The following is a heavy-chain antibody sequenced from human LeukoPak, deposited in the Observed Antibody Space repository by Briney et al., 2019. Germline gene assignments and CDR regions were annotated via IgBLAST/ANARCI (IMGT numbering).Heavy chain of an antibody. D-gene: IGHD3-9*01. J-gene: IGHJ3*02. V-gene: IGHV3-48*03. CDR1: GFTFSSYE. Sequence: PGGSLRLSCAASGFTFSSYEMNWVRQAPGKGLEWVSYISSSGSTIYYADSVKGRFTVSRDNAKNSLYLQMNSLRAEDTAVYYCARGILTGYYGRAFGIWGQGTMVTVSS. CDR2: ISSSGSTI. CDR3: ARGILTGYYGRAFGI.